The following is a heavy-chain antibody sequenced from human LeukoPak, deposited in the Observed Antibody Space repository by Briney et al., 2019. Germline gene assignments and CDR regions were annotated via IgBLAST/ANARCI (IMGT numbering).Heavy chain of an antibody. V-gene: IGHV1-46*01. D-gene: IGHD1-14*01. CDR1: GYTFTTYS. CDR2: INPSGGST. Sequence: GASVKVSCKASGYTFTTYSMHWVRQAPGQGLEWMGIINPSGGSTSYAQKFQGRVTMTRDMSTGTVYMELSSLRSEDTAVYYCARRYLYYFDYWGQGTLVTVSS. CDR3: ARRYLYYFDY. J-gene: IGHJ4*02.